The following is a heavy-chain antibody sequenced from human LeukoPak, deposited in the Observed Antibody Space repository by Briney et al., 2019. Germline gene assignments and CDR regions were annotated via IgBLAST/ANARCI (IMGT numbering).Heavy chain of an antibody. V-gene: IGHV3-23*01. Sequence: QPGGSLRLSCAASGFTFSSYAMSWVRQAPGKGLEWVSGISGSGGSTYYADSVKGRFTISRDNSRNTLYLQMNRLRAEDTAVYYCAKGRIASCYDALDIWGQGTMVTVSS. D-gene: IGHD2-2*01. CDR3: AKGRIASCYDALDI. CDR1: GFTFSSYA. CDR2: ISGSGGST. J-gene: IGHJ3*02.